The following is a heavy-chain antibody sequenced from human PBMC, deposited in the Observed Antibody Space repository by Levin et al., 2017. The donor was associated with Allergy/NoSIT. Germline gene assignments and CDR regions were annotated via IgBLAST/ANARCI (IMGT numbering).Heavy chain of an antibody. CDR1: GFTFSNYW. Sequence: GGSLRLSCAASGFTFSNYWMDWVRQRPGQGLEWVANINRDGSESNFVASVKGRFTISRDNAKNSLSLQMNSLTADDTAVYYCSTSLNYWGQGTLVTVSS. V-gene: IGHV3-7*01. J-gene: IGHJ4*02. CDR2: INRDGSES. CDR3: STSLNY.